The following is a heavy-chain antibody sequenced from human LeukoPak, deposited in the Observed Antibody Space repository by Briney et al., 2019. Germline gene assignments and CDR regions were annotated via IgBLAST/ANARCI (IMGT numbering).Heavy chain of an antibody. CDR3: ARGNQKDSGFDY. J-gene: IGHJ4*02. D-gene: IGHD1-14*01. CDR1: GFTFSSYW. CDR2: INSDGSST. V-gene: IGHV3-74*01. Sequence: GGSLRLSCAASGFTFSSYWMHWVRQAPGKGLVWVSRINSDGSSTSYADSVKGRFTISRDNAKNTLYLQMNSLRAEDTAVYYCARGNQKDSGFDYWGQGTLVTVSS.